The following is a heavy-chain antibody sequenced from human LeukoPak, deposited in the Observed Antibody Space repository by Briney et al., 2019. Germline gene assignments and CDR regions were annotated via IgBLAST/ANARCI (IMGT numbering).Heavy chain of an antibody. J-gene: IGHJ4*02. V-gene: IGHV3-74*01. D-gene: IGHD6-13*01. Sequence: GGSLRLSCAAPGFTFGSYWMHWVRQAHGNGLVWVSSINSDGSSTSYADSVKGRFTISRDNDKNTLYLKMNSLRAEDTAVYSCASTSGLYSTSLDSWGQGTLVTVSS. CDR1: GFTFGSYW. CDR2: INSDGSST. CDR3: ASTSGLYSTSLDS.